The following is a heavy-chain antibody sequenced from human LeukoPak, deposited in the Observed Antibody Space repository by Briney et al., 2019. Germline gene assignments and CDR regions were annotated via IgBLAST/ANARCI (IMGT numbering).Heavy chain of an antibody. CDR1: GFSFSTNG. V-gene: IGHV3-23*01. Sequence: GGSLRLSCAASGFSFSTNGMSWVRQAPGKGLGWVSAISGSGTTHYADSMKGRFTISRDNSKYTVSLQMNSLRAEDTAVYHCAKMQGYFDYWGQGTLVAVSS. CDR2: ISGSGTT. J-gene: IGHJ4*02. CDR3: AKMQGYFDY.